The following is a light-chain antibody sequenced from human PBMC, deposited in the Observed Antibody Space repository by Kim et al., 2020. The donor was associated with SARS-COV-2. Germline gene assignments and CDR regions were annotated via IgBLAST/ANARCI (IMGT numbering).Light chain of an antibody. CDR3: QQYNNWPLT. CDR2: GAA. Sequence: APGEKDLPCCRASQSVSSNLAWYKQKPGQAPRLLIYGAATRATGIPARFSGSGSGTEFTLTISSLQSEDFAVYYCQQYNNWPLTFGQGTKVDIK. V-gene: IGKV3-15*01. CDR1: QSVSSN. J-gene: IGKJ1*01.